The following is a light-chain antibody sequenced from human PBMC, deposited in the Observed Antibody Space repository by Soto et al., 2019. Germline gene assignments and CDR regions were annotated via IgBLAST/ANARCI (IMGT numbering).Light chain of an antibody. J-gene: IGKJ4*01. CDR1: QSVTSTY. CDR2: GAS. Sequence: EIVLTQSPGTLSLSPGERATLSCRASQSVTSTYLAWYQQKPGQAPRLLIYGASSRATGIPDRFSGSGSGTDFTLTVSRLEPEDFAVYYCQHYGSSSLTFGGGTRWISN. V-gene: IGKV3-20*01. CDR3: QHYGSSSLT.